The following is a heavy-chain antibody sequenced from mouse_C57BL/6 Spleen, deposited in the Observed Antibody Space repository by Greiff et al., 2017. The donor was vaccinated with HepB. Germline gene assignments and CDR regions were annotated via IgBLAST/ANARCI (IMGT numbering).Heavy chain of an antibody. CDR1: GYTFTDYE. CDR3: TRCPSYWYFDV. J-gene: IGHJ1*03. CDR2: IDPETGGT. V-gene: IGHV1-15*01. Sequence: VQLVESGAELVRPGASVTLSCKASGYTFTDYEMHWVKQTPVHGLEWIGAIDPETGGTAYNQKFKGKAILTADKSSSTAYMELRSLTSEDSAVYYCTRCPSYWYFDVWGTGTTVTVSS.